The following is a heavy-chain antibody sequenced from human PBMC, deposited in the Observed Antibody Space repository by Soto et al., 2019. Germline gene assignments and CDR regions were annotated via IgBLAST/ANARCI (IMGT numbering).Heavy chain of an antibody. J-gene: IGHJ5*02. CDR1: GYTSTGYY. D-gene: IGHD2-15*01. V-gene: IGHV1-2*02. CDR2: INPKSGGT. CDR3: ATSRVGYCSGGSCYSVANWFDP. Sequence: ASVKVSCKASGYTSTGYYMHWVRQAPGQGLEWMGGINPKSGGTNYAQKFQGRVTMTRDTSIDTAYMELSSLRSEDTAVYYCATSRVGYCSGGSCYSVANWFDPWGQGALVTVSS.